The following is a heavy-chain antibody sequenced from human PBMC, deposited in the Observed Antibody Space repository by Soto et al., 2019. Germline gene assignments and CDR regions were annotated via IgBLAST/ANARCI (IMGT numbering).Heavy chain of an antibody. CDR1: GFTFSSYG. D-gene: IGHD4-17*01. J-gene: IGHJ6*02. V-gene: IGHV3-33*01. Sequence: QVQLVESGGGVVQPGRSLRLSCAASGFTFSSYGMHWVRQAPGKGLEWVAVIWYDGSNKYYADSVKGRFTISRDNSKNTLYVQRNSLRAEDTAVYYCARGDYCDSYYGMDVWGQGTTVTVSS. CDR2: IWYDGSNK. CDR3: ARGDYCDSYYGMDV.